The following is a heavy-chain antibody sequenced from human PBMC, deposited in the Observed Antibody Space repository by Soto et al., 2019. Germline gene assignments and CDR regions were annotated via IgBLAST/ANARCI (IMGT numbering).Heavy chain of an antibody. J-gene: IGHJ4*02. CDR2: VGTNNDTA. D-gene: IGHD3-22*01. CDR1: GGTFTAYG. CDR3: ARDPNTDSSAYYAFAD. Sequence: ASVKVSCKTSGGTFTAYGLAWLRQAPGQRPEWMGWVGTNNDTANFAETFQGRVTMTTDTSSPTAHMELRSLRSDDTAVYYCARDPNTDSSAYYAFADWGQGTMVTVSS. V-gene: IGHV1-18*01.